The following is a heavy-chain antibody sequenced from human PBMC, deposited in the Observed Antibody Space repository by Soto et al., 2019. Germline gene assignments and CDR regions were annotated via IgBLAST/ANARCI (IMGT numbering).Heavy chain of an antibody. CDR1: GGSMSSNNW. V-gene: IGHV4-4*02. J-gene: IGHJ5*02. D-gene: IGHD1-1*01. CDR3: ARRSRSWFDA. Sequence: QVQLQESGPGLVKPSGTLSLTCGVSVSGGSMSSNNWWSWVRQSPGKGPEWIGEIYHTESTHYNPSLKSRVTILIDKSKNQFSLTLSSVTAADTAVYYCARRSRSWFDAWGPGTLVTVSS. CDR2: IYHTEST.